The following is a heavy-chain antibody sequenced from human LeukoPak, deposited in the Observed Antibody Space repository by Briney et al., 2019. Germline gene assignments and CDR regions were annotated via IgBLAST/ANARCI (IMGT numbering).Heavy chain of an antibody. Sequence: SETLSLTCTVSGGSLSSYYWSWVRQPPGKGLEGMGDIYYSGSTNYNPSLKSLVTISVDTSTNQFSLKLSSVTAADTAVYYCARVYSSSWYWFDPWGQGTLVTVSS. CDR2: IYYSGST. V-gene: IGHV4-59*01. J-gene: IGHJ5*02. CDR1: GGSLSSYY. CDR3: ARVYSSSWYWFDP. D-gene: IGHD6-13*01.